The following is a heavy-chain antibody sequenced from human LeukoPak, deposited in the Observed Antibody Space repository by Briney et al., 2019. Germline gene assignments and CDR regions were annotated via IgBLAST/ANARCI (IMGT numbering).Heavy chain of an antibody. J-gene: IGHJ4*02. CDR3: ARVRDGYNPYDY. CDR2: ISSSSSYI. V-gene: IGHV3-21*01. Sequence: PGGSLRLSCAASGLTFSSYSMNWVRQAPGKGLEWVSSISSSSSYIYYADSVKGRFTISRDNAKNSLYQQMNSLRAEDTAVYYCARVRDGYNPYDYWGQGTLVTVSS. D-gene: IGHD5-24*01. CDR1: GLTFSSYS.